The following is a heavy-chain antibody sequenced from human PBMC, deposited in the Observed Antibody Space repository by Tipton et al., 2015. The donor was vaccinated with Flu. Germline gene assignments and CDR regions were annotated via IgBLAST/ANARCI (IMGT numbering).Heavy chain of an antibody. CDR2: ISSSSSYI. Sequence: SLRLSCAASRFTFSTYSMNWVRQAPGKGLEWVSSISSSSSYIYYADSVKGRFTISRDNAKNSLYLQMNSLRAEDTAVHYCARESTVPAAIGVGYYFSGMDVWGQGTTVTVSS. V-gene: IGHV3-21*01. CDR3: ARESTVPAAIGVGYYFSGMDV. CDR1: RFTFSTYS. D-gene: IGHD2-2*02. J-gene: IGHJ6*02.